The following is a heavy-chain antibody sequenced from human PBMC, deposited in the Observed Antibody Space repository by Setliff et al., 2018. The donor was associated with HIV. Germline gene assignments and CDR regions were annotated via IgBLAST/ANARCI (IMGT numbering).Heavy chain of an antibody. J-gene: IGHJ3*02. D-gene: IGHD3-22*01. CDR1: GFTSSSHW. Sequence: GESLKISCAASGFTSSSHWMHWVRQAPGKGLVWVSRINGDGSSTTYADSVKGRFTISRDNAKNTLYLQMNSLRAEDTAVYYCAKGSGYYSTDAFDIWGQGTMVTVSS. CDR2: INGDGSST. V-gene: IGHV3-74*01. CDR3: AKGSGYYSTDAFDI.